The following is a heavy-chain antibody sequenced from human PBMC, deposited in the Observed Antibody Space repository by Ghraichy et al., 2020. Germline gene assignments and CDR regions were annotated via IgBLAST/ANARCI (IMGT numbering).Heavy chain of an antibody. CDR1: GVSISSSNNY. CDR2: ISYSGST. CDR3: ARHNSGSYLVDY. J-gene: IGHJ4*02. V-gene: IGHV4-39*01. D-gene: IGHD1-26*01. Sequence: ETLSLPCTVSGVSISSSNNYWGWIRQSPGKGLEWIGSISYSGSTYHNPSLKSRLTISVDTSKNQFSLKLSSVTAADTAVYYCARHNSGSYLVDYWGQGTLVTVSS.